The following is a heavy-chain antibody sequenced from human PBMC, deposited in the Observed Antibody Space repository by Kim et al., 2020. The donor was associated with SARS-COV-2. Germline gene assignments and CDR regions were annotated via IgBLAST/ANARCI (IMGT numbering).Heavy chain of an antibody. J-gene: IGHJ4*02. CDR1: GFSFGIYW. V-gene: IGHV3-7*01. Sequence: GGSLRLSCAASGFSFGIYWMSWVRQSPGKGLEWVANINADGSEKNFVDSVKGRFTISRDNAKNSLYLQMNSLRVEDTAVYYCVSTQTFDYWGQGTLVIISS. CDR3: VSTQTFDY. CDR2: INADGSEK.